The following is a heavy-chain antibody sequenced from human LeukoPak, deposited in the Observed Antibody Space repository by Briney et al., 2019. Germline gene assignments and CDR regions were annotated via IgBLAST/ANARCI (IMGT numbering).Heavy chain of an antibody. CDR3: ARSDFWSGYFDS. D-gene: IGHD3-3*01. Sequence: SETLSLTCTVSGGSISSGSYYWAWIRHPAGKGLEWIGRFYTSESTNYNPSLKSRVTISVDTSKNQFSLKLTSVTAADTAVYYCARSDFWSGYFDSWGQGTLVTVSS. CDR2: FYTSEST. J-gene: IGHJ4*02. V-gene: IGHV4-61*02. CDR1: GGSISSGSYY.